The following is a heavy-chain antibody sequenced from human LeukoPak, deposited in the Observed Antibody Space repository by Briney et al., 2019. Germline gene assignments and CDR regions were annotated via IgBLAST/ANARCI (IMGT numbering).Heavy chain of an antibody. CDR3: AKELHLGIAAAGPDY. CDR1: GFTFSSYG. D-gene: IGHD6-13*01. J-gene: IGHJ4*02. Sequence: GGSLRLSCSASGFTFSSYGMHWVRQAPGKGLEWVAFIRYDGSNKYYADSVKGRFTISRDNSKNTLYLQMNSLRAEDTAVYYCAKELHLGIAAAGPDYWGQGTLVTVSS. CDR2: IRYDGSNK. V-gene: IGHV3-30*02.